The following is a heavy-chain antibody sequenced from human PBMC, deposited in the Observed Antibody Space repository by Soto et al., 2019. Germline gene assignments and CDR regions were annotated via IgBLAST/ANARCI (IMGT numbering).Heavy chain of an antibody. J-gene: IGHJ4*02. CDR2: IYYSGST. CDR1: GGFISSYY. Sequence: PSETLSLTCTVSGGFISSYYWSWIRQPPGKGLEWIGYIYYSGSTNYNPSLKSRVTISVDTSKNQFSLKLSSVTAADTAVYYCARRGSGYDDFDYWGQGTLVNVSS. V-gene: IGHV4-59*08. D-gene: IGHD5-12*01. CDR3: ARRGSGYDDFDY.